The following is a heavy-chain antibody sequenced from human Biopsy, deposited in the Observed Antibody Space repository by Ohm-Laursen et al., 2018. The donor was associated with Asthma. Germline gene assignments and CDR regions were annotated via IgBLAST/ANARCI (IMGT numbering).Heavy chain of an antibody. Sequence: LSLTCAASGFSFSEFVMHWVRQAPGKGLEWVAVISYDGSNKYYADSVKGRFTISRDNSKNTLYLQMNSLRAEDTAVYYCASQSSGPDFWSGYYYFDYWGQGTLVTVSS. CDR1: GFSFSEFV. CDR3: ASQSSGPDFWSGYYYFDY. J-gene: IGHJ4*02. D-gene: IGHD3-3*01. CDR2: ISYDGSNK. V-gene: IGHV3-30*03.